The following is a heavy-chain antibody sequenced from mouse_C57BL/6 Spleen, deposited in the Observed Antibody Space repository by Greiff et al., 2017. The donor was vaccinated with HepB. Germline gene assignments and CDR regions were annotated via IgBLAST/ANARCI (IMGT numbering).Heavy chain of an antibody. J-gene: IGHJ4*01. Sequence: EVKLMESGPSLVRPSQTLSLTCTVTGFSINSDCYWIWIRQFPGNKLEYIGYTFYSGITYYNPSLESRTYITRDTSKNQFSLKLSSVTTEDTATYYGARALGSSPYYYAMDYWGQGTSVTVSS. CDR1: GFSINSDCY. D-gene: IGHD1-1*01. V-gene: IGHV3-3*01. CDR2: TFYSGIT. CDR3: ARALGSSPYYYAMDY.